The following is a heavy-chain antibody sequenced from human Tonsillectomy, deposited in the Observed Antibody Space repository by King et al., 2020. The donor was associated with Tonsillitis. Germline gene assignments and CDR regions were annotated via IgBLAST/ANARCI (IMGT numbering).Heavy chain of an antibody. CDR2: ISYDGNNK. Sequence: IQLVQSGGGVVQPGRSLRLSCAASGFTFSTYGMHWVRQAPGKGLEWVAVISYDGNNKYYADSVKGRFTISRDSSKNTLYLQMTSLRAEDTAVYYCAGGYCSSTRCLSTDYGMDVWGQGTTVTVSS. D-gene: IGHD2-2*01. V-gene: IGHV3-30*03. CDR1: GFTFSTYG. CDR3: AGGYCSSTRCLSTDYGMDV. J-gene: IGHJ6*02.